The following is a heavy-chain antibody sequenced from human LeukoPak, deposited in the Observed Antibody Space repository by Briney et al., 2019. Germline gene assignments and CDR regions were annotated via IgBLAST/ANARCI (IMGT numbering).Heavy chain of an antibody. CDR2: ISSSGSTI. Sequence: GGSLRLSCAASGFTFSDYYMSWIRQAPGKGLEWVSYISSSGSTIYYADSVKGRFTISRDNSKNTLYLQMNSLRAEDTAVYYCAKMAVVVAAKAYCDYWGQGTLVTVSS. CDR1: GFTFSDYY. CDR3: AKMAVVVAAKAYCDY. D-gene: IGHD2-15*01. V-gene: IGHV3-11*01. J-gene: IGHJ4*02.